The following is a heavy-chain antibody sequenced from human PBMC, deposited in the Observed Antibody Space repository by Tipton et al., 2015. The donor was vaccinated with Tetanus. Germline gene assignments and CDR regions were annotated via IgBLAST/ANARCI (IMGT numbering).Heavy chain of an antibody. V-gene: IGHV4-34*01. Sequence: TLSLTCAVSGGAFSGYLWSWIRQSPGKGLEWIGEINQSGSTIYNPSLKSRVTIAVDTFKRQFSMTLTSATAADTAVYYCARTVRRWLQSDSWGQGTLVTVSS. J-gene: IGHJ4*02. CDR2: INQSGST. CDR3: ARTVRRWLQSDS. CDR1: GGAFSGYL. D-gene: IGHD5-24*01.